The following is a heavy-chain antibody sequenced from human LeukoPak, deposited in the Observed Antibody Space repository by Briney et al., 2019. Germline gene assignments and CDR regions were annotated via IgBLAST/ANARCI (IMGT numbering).Heavy chain of an antibody. CDR3: TRDLTGHYSIDY. CDR1: GFTFSSYA. V-gene: IGHV3-23*01. Sequence: GGSLRLSCAASGFTFSSYAMSRVRQAPGKGLEWVSAISGSGGSTYYADSVKGRFTISRDNSKNTLYLQVNSLRPDDTAVYYCTRDLTGHYSIDYWGQGTLVTVSS. J-gene: IGHJ4*02. D-gene: IGHD3-22*01. CDR2: ISGSGGST.